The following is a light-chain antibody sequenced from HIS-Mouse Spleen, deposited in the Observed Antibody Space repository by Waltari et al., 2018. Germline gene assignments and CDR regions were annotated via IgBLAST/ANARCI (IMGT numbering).Light chain of an antibody. Sequence: QSALTQPPSASGSPGQSVTISCTGTSSDVGGYNYVSWYQQHPGKAPKHMIYEVSKRPSGVHDRFAGSTSGNTASLTVSGLQAEDEADYYCSSYAGSNIVVFGGGTKLTVL. V-gene: IGLV2-8*01. CDR1: SSDVGGYNY. CDR3: SSYAGSNIVV. J-gene: IGLJ2*01. CDR2: EVS.